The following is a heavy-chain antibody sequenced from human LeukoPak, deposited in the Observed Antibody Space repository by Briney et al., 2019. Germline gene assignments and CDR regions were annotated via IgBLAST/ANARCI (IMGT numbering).Heavy chain of an antibody. J-gene: IGHJ4*02. CDR2: INHTGNT. Sequence: PSETLSLTCAVYGGSFSGYYWSWIRQPPGKGLEWIGEINHTGNTNYNPSLKSRVTISVETSKNQISLKVTSVTAADTAVYYFTRRERLGDGWGFESWGQGTPVTVSS. CDR3: TRRERLGDGWGFES. D-gene: IGHD5-24*01. V-gene: IGHV4-34*01. CDR1: GGSFSGYY.